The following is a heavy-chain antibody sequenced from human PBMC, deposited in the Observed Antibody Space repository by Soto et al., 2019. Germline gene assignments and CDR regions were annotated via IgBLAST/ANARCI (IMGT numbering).Heavy chain of an antibody. CDR1: GFTFSSYG. D-gene: IGHD3-16*01. CDR2: IWYDGSNK. J-gene: IGHJ4*02. V-gene: IGHV3-33*01. CDR3: ARDIRGSRFDY. Sequence: QVQLVESGGGVVQPGRSLRLSCAASGFTFSSYGMHWVRQAPGKGLEWVAVIWYDGSNKYYADSVKGRFTISRDNSKNTLYLQMNSLRAEDTAVYYCARDIRGSRFDYWGQGTLVTVSS.